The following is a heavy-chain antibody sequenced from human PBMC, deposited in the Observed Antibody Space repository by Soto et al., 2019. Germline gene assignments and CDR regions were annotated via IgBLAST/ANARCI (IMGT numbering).Heavy chain of an antibody. V-gene: IGHV3-11*01. D-gene: IGHD6-6*01. CDR1: GFTFSDYY. Sequence: GGSLRLSCAAYGFTFSDYYMSWIRQAPGKGLEWVSYISSSGSTIYYADSVKGRFTISRDNAKNSLYLQMNSLRAEDTAVYYCARDLFGAARPFSFAYWGQGTLVTVSS. CDR3: ARDLFGAARPFSFAY. CDR2: ISSSGSTI. J-gene: IGHJ4*02.